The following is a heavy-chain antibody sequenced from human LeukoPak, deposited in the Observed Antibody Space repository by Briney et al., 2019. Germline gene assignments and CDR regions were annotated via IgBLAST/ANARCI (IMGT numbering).Heavy chain of an antibody. CDR3: ARYQTPIAAAGSRYAFDI. CDR1: GGSISSYY. D-gene: IGHD6-13*01. Sequence: SETLSLTCTVSGGSISSYYWSRIRQPPGKGLEWIGYIYYSGSTNYNPSLKSRVTMLVDTSKNQFSLKLSSVTAADTAVYYCARYQTPIAAAGSRYAFDIWGQGTMVTVSS. J-gene: IGHJ3*02. CDR2: IYYSGST. V-gene: IGHV4-59*01.